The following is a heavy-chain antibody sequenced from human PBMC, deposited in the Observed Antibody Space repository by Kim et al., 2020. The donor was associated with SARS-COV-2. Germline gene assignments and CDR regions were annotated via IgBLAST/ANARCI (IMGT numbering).Heavy chain of an antibody. J-gene: IGHJ6*03. Sequence: SVKVSCKASGGTFSSYAISWVRQAPGQGLEWMGRIIPILGIANYAQKFQGRVTITADKSTSTAYMELSSLRSEDTAVYYCASSFVDTAMAPDYYYYYMDVWGKGTTVTVSS. V-gene: IGHV1-69*04. D-gene: IGHD5-18*01. CDR3: ASSFVDTAMAPDYYYYYMDV. CDR1: GGTFSSYA. CDR2: IIPILGIA.